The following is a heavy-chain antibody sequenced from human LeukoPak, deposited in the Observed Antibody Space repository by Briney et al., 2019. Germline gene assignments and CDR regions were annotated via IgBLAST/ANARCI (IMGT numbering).Heavy chain of an antibody. CDR3: ARGPWAWSDP. CDR2: IYHTWST. D-gene: IGHD7-27*01. V-gene: IGHV4-59*01. Sequence: SETLSLTCTVSGVSISNYYWSWIRQPPGKGLEWIGYIYHTWSTKYNPSLKSRVTISVDTSKNQFSLKLRSVTAADTAVYYCARGPWAWSDPWGQGTLVTVSS. CDR1: GVSISNYY. J-gene: IGHJ5*02.